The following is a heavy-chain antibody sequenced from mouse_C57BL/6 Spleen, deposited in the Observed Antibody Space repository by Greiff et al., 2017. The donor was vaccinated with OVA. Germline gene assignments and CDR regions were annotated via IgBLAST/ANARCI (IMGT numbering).Heavy chain of an antibody. D-gene: IGHD2-5*01. Sequence: EVMLVESGGGLVKPGGSLKLSCAASGFTFSDYGMHWVRQAPEKGLEWVAYISSGSSTIYYADTVKGRFTISRDNAKNTLYLQMTRLRAEDTSMYYWARQSNHYWGQGTSVTVSS. V-gene: IGHV5-17*01. CDR2: ISSGSSTI. CDR3: ARQSNHY. CDR1: GFTFSDYG. J-gene: IGHJ4*01.